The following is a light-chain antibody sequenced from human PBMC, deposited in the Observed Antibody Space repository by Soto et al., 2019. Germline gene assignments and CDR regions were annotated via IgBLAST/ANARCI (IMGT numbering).Light chain of an antibody. CDR1: QSVSSSY. CDR2: GAS. J-gene: IGKJ1*01. V-gene: IGKV3-20*01. Sequence: EMVLTQSPGTLSLSPGERATLSCRASQSVSSSYLAWYQQKPGQAPRLLIYGASSRATGIPDRFSGSGSGTDFTLTISRLEPEDFAVYSCQQYGSSSWTFGQGTKVEIK. CDR3: QQYGSSSWT.